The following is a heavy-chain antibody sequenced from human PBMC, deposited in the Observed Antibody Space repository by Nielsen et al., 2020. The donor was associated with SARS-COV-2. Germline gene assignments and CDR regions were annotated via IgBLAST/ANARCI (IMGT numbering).Heavy chain of an antibody. CDR1: GFTFSSYW. J-gene: IGHJ3*02. CDR3: ARDRYYDFWSGSPAGDAFDI. D-gene: IGHD3-3*01. V-gene: IGHV3-7*03. Sequence: GESLKISCAASGFTFSSYWMSWVSQAPGKGLEWVANIKQDGSEKYYVDSVKGRFTISRDNAKNSLYLQMNSLRAEDTAVYYCARDRYYDFWSGSPAGDAFDIWGQGTMVTVSS. CDR2: IKQDGSEK.